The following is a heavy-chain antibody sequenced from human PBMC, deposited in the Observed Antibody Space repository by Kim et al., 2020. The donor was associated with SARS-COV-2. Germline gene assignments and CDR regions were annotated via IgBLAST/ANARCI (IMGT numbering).Heavy chain of an antibody. CDR3: ARQSYNVLSGHFERDF. J-gene: IGHJ4*02. CDR2: ISYGGGT. D-gene: IGHD3-3*01. V-gene: IGHV4-39*01. Sequence: SETLSLTCTVSGASLTTTPYYWGWIRQPPGKGLEWIGSISYGGGTFYNPSLNTRVSISRDTSNSQFSLKLISVTAADTALYFCARQSYNVLSGHFERDFWGQGTLVTVSA. CDR1: GASLTTTPYY.